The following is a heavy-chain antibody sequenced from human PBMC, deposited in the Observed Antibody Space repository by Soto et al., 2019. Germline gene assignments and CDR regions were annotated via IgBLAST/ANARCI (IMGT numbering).Heavy chain of an antibody. V-gene: IGHV3-23*01. CDR3: AKVIAAGGTGYWFDP. J-gene: IGHJ5*02. CDR2: ISGSGGST. Sequence: EVQLLESGGGLVQPGGSLRLSCAASGFTFSSYAMSWVRQAPGKGLEWVSAISGSGGSTYYADSVKGRFTISRDNSKNTLYRQMNSLRAEDTAGYYCAKVIAAGGTGYWFDPWGQGTLVTVSS. D-gene: IGHD6-13*01. CDR1: GFTFSSYA.